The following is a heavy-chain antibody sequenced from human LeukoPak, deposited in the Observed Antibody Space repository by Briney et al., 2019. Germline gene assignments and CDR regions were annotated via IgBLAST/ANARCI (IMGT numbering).Heavy chain of an antibody. Sequence: GGSLRISCAATGFTFSSFEMHWVRQAPGKGLEWVSYISSSGNGIYYADSVKGRFTISRDNAKNSLNLQMNSLRAEDTAVYYCARDGGYGDYLDYWGQGTLVTVSS. CDR1: GFTFSSFE. CDR2: ISSSGNGI. V-gene: IGHV3-48*03. D-gene: IGHD5-12*01. J-gene: IGHJ4*02. CDR3: ARDGGYGDYLDY.